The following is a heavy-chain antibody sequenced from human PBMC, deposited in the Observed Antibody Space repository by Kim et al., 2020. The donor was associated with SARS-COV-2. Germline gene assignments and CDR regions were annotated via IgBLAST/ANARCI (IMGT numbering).Heavy chain of an antibody. D-gene: IGHD6-13*01. Sequence: VSVKSRITINPDTSQNQFSLQLNSVTPEDTAVYYCARDISSSSWDHYFDYWGQGTLVTVSS. J-gene: IGHJ4*01. V-gene: IGHV6-1*01. CDR3: ARDISSSSWDHYFDY.